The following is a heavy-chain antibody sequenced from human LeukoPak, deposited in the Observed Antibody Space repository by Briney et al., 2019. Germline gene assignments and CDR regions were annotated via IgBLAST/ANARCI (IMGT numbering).Heavy chain of an antibody. J-gene: IGHJ6*02. CDR1: GVSISSDY. V-gene: IGHV4-59*01. Sequence: SETPSLTCTVSGVSISSDYWSWIRQPPGKGLEWIGYIYYTGSTTYNPSLKSHLTISLDPSKNQFSLKLTSVTAADTAVYYCARHIAVGEDVWGQGTTVTVFS. D-gene: IGHD6-19*01. CDR2: IYYTGST. CDR3: ARHIAVGEDV.